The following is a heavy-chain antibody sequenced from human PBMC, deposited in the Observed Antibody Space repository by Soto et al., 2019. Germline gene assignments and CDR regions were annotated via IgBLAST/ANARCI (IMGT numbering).Heavy chain of an antibody. J-gene: IGHJ4*02. CDR1: GYTFTSYA. CDR3: AIGDCSGGSCYSVY. Sequence: SVKVCCKASGYTFTSYAMHWVRQAPGQGLEWMGGIIPIFGTANYAQKFQGRVTITADESTSTAYMELSSLRSEDTAVYYCAIGDCSGGSCYSVYWGQGTLVTVSS. D-gene: IGHD2-15*01. CDR2: IIPIFGTA. V-gene: IGHV1-69*13.